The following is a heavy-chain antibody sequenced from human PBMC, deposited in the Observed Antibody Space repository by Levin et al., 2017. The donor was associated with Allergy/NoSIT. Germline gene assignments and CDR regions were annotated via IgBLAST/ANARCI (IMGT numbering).Heavy chain of an antibody. J-gene: IGHJ5*02. D-gene: IGHD3-22*01. V-gene: IGHV6-1*01. Sequence: PSETLSLTCAISGDSVSSNSAAWNWIRQSPSRGLEWLGRTYYRSKWYNDYAVSVKSRITINPDTSKNQFSLQLNSVTPEDTAVYYCARAAYDSSGYYYGPNWFDPWGQGTLVTVSS. CDR1: GDSVSSNSAA. CDR3: ARAAYDSSGYYYGPNWFDP. CDR2: TYYRSKWYN.